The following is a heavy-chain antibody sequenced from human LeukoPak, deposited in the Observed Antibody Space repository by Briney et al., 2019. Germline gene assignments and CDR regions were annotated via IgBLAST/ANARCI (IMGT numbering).Heavy chain of an antibody. Sequence: PGGSLRLSCAASGFTVGSYTMHWVRQAPGKGLEWVSYLTPGGTIYYGDSVRGRFTISRDNAKSSLYLQMNSLRVEDTAVYYCVRDLSASYYDFWGQGTLVTVSS. J-gene: IGHJ4*02. D-gene: IGHD3-3*01. CDR1: GFTVGSYT. V-gene: IGHV3-48*03. CDR3: VRDLSASYYDF. CDR2: LTPGGTI.